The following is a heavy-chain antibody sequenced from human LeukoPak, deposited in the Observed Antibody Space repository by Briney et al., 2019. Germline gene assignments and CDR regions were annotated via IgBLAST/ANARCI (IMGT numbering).Heavy chain of an antibody. J-gene: IGHJ3*02. V-gene: IGHV3-23*01. CDR1: GFTFSSYA. Sequence: GGSLRLSCAASGFTFSSYAMSWVRQAPGKGLEWVSAITSSSSNTYYADSVKGRFTISRDNSKNTLHLQVNNLRAEDTAVYHCAKFGYGDYPYQGFDIWGQGTRVTVSS. CDR2: ITSSSSNT. CDR3: AKFGYGDYPYQGFDI. D-gene: IGHD4-17*01.